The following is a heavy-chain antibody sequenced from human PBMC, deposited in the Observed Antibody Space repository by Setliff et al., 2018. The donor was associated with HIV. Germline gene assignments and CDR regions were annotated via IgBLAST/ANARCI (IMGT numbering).Heavy chain of an antibody. J-gene: IGHJ4*02. CDR3: TAFKAGL. CDR1: GFTFSGSR. CDR2: VGSKADNYAT. D-gene: IGHD3-3*02. Sequence: AGGSLRLSCAASGFTFSGSRMHWVRQASGKGLEWVGRVGSKADNYATMYAASVKGRFTVSRDDSKNKAYLQMDSLKTEDTAVYYCTAFKAGLWGQGTLVTVSS. V-gene: IGHV3-73*01.